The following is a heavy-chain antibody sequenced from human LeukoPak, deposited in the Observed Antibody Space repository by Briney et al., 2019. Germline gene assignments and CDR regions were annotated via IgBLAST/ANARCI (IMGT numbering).Heavy chain of an antibody. J-gene: IGHJ4*02. Sequence: ASVKVSCKASGGTFSSYAISWVRQAPGQGLEWMGGIIPIFGTANYAQKFQGRVTITADESTGTAYMELSSLRSEDTAVYYCAIHRDSSGWYIGDYWGQGTLVTVSS. V-gene: IGHV1-69*13. CDR2: IIPIFGTA. CDR1: GGTFSSYA. CDR3: AIHRDSSGWYIGDY. D-gene: IGHD6-19*01.